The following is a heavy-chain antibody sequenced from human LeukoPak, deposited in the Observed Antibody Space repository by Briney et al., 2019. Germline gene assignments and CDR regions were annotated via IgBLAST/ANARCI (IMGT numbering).Heavy chain of an antibody. CDR2: ISSSGSTI. D-gene: IGHD2-21*02. CDR1: GFTFSDYY. Sequence: PGGSLRLSCAASGFTFSDYYMSWIRQAPGKGVEWVSYISSSGSTIYYADSVKGRFTISRDNAKNSLYLQMNSLRAEDTAVYYCARLGVTAKYYFDYWGQGTLVTVSS. CDR3: ARLGVTAKYYFDY. V-gene: IGHV3-11*04. J-gene: IGHJ4*02.